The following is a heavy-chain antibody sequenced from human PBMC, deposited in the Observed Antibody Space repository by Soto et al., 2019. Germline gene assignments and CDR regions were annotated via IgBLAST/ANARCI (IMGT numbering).Heavy chain of an antibody. V-gene: IGHV3-30-3*01. CDR3: ARDLIAVAGTRLDY. J-gene: IGHJ4*02. CDR2: ISYDGSNK. CDR1: GFTFSSYA. D-gene: IGHD6-19*01. Sequence: GGSLRLSCAASGFTFSSYAMHWVRQAPGKGLEWVAVISYDGSNKYYADSVKGRFTISRDNSKNTLYLQMNSLRAEDTAVYYCARDLIAVAGTRLDYWGQGTLVTVSS.